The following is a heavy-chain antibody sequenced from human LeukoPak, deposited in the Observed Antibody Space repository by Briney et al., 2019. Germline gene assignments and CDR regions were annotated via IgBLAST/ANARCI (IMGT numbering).Heavy chain of an antibody. CDR3: ARGYIVLVPAAIKDAFDI. CDR2: ISNGNT. Sequence: SETLSLTCSVAGGSISTYYWNWIRQTPGKGLEWIGHISNGNTEYNPSLGSRVTISVDTSKNQFSLKLNSVTAADTAVYYCARGYIVLVPAAIKDAFDIWGRGTMVTVSS. J-gene: IGHJ3*02. CDR1: GGSISTYY. V-gene: IGHV4-59*12. D-gene: IGHD2-2*02.